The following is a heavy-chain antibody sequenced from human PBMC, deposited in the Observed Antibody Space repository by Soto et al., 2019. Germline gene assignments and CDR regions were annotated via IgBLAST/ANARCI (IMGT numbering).Heavy chain of an antibody. Sequence: SDTLSLTCTVSGGSISSYYWSWIRQPPGKGLEWIGYIYYSGSTNYNPSLKSRVTISVDTSKNQFSLKLSSVTAADTAVYYCARGAEQWLPKYYYYGMDVWGQGTTVTVSS. J-gene: IGHJ6*02. CDR2: IYYSGST. D-gene: IGHD6-19*01. V-gene: IGHV4-59*01. CDR1: GGSISSYY. CDR3: ARGAEQWLPKYYYYGMDV.